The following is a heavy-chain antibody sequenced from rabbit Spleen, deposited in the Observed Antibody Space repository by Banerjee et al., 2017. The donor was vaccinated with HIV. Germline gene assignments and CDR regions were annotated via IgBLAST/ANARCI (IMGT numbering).Heavy chain of an antibody. CDR3: ARDDGSGHYIDGYFNL. CDR1: GFDFSDGHV. J-gene: IGHJ4*01. Sequence: QEQVVESGGGLVQPEGSLTLTCKASGFDFSDGHVISWVRQAPGKGLEWIASINSFTGRPVYATWAKGRFTVSKASWTTVTLQMTSLTAADTASYFCARDDGSGHYIDGYFNLWGQGTLVTVS. V-gene: IGHV1S45*01. D-gene: IGHD1-1*01. CDR2: INSFTGRP.